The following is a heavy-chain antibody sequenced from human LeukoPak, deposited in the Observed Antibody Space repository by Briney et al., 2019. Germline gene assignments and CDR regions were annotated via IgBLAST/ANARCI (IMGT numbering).Heavy chain of an antibody. J-gene: IGHJ5*02. V-gene: IGHV4-39*07. Sequence: SETLSLTCTVSGGSISSSSYYWGWIRQPPGKGLEWIGSIYYSGSTYYNPSLKSRVTISVDTSKNQFSLKLSSVTAADTAVYYCAKYYYDMGNWFDPWGQGTLVTVSS. CDR3: AKYYYDMGNWFDP. D-gene: IGHD3-22*01. CDR1: GGSISSSSYY. CDR2: IYYSGST.